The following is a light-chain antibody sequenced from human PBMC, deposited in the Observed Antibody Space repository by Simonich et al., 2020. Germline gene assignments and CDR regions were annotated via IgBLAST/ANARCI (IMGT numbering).Light chain of an antibody. CDR3: QQYYSTPPT. CDR1: QSVLYSSNNKNY. Sequence: DIVMTQSPDSLAVSLGERATINCKYRQSVLYSSNNKNYLAWYQQKPGHPPKLLIYWASTRESGVPDRFSGSGSGTDFTLTISSLQAEDVAVYYCQQYYSTPPTFGQGTKVEIK. CDR2: WAS. J-gene: IGKJ1*01. V-gene: IGKV4-1*01.